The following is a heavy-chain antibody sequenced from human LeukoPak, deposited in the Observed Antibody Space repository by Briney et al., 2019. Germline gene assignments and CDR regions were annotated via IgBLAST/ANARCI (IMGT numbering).Heavy chain of an antibody. D-gene: IGHD3-22*01. Sequence: GGSLRLSCAASGFIFSNYGIHWVRQAPGKGPEGVAFIRYDGTDKYYADSVKGRFTISRDNSKNTLYRQINSLRAEDTAVYYCAKDFYSSGWFFDQWGQGTLVSVSS. CDR1: GFIFSNYG. J-gene: IGHJ4*02. CDR3: AKDFYSSGWFFDQ. CDR2: IRYDGTDK. V-gene: IGHV3-30*02.